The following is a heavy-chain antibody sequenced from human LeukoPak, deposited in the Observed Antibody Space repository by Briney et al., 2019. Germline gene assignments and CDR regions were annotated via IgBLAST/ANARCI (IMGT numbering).Heavy chain of an antibody. Sequence: GGTLRLSCAASGFTFSRYGMTWVRQAPGKGLEWVSTISDTGDSTYYADSVKGRFTISRDNSENTLYLQMNGLRAEDTAIYFCATGAYCDHWGQGTLVTVSS. CDR2: ISDTGDST. V-gene: IGHV3-23*01. CDR1: GFTFSRYG. J-gene: IGHJ4*02. CDR3: ATGAYCDH.